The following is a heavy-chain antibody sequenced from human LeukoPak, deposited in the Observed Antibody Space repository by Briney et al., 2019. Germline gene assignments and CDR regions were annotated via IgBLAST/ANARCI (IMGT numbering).Heavy chain of an antibody. D-gene: IGHD3-22*01. CDR1: GGSFSGYY. Sequence: SETLSLTCDVYGGSFSGYYWTWIRQPPGKGLEWIGEVIHDGATNYSPSLGSRVTISIDTSKNQISLRLTSVTAADTAVYYCARGPYYFDSDSGYYYWGQGTLVSVSS. V-gene: IGHV4-34*01. J-gene: IGHJ4*02. CDR2: VIHDGAT. CDR3: ARGPYYFDSDSGYYY.